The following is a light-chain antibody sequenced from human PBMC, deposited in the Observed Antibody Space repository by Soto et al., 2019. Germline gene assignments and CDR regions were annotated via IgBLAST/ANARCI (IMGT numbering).Light chain of an antibody. V-gene: IGLV4-69*01. CDR1: SGHNSFA. J-gene: IGLJ3*02. Sequence: QPVLTQSPSASASRGASVKLTCTLSSGHNSFAIAWHQQQPEKGPRYLMKLNSDGSHTKGDGIPDRFSGSSSGAERYLTISSLQSEDEADYYCQTWGSGPVVGGGTKLTVL. CDR3: QTWGSGPV. CDR2: LNSDGSH.